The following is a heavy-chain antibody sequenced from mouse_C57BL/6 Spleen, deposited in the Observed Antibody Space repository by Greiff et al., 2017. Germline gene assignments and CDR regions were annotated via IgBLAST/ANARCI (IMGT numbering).Heavy chain of an antibody. J-gene: IGHJ4*01. CDR2: INPSTGGT. Sequence: VQLQQSGPELVKPGASVKISCKASGYSFTGYYMNWVKQSPEKSLEWIGEINPSTGGTTYNQKFKAKATLTVDKSSSTAYMQLKSLTSEDSAVXYCARSYSKRAMDYWGQGTSVTVSS. CDR1: GYSFTGYY. V-gene: IGHV1-42*01. D-gene: IGHD2-5*01. CDR3: ARSYSKRAMDY.